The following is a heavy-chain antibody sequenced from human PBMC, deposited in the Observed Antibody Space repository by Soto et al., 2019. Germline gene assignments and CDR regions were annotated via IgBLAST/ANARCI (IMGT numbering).Heavy chain of an antibody. V-gene: IGHV3-53*01. Sequence: PGGSLRLSCAASGFTISSNYMSWVRQAPGKGLEWVSVMYSSGSTHYADSVKGRFTVSRDNSKNTLYLQMNSLRVEDTAVYYCAKDPNALDYGDYKGYFDYWGQGTLVTVSS. D-gene: IGHD4-17*01. CDR2: MYSSGST. CDR3: AKDPNALDYGDYKGYFDY. CDR1: GFTISSNY. J-gene: IGHJ4*02.